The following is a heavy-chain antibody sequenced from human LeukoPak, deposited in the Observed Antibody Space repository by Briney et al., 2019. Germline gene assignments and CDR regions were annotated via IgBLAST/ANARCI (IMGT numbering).Heavy chain of an antibody. D-gene: IGHD3-16*01. Sequence: SETLSLTCTVSGGSISSSSYYWSWIRQPPGRGLEWIGYIYYSGSTNYNPSLKSRVTISIDTFKNQFSLKLNSVTASDTAVYYCARVGPGDDFDSWGQGTLVTVSS. CDR2: IYYSGST. CDR1: GGSISSSSYY. CDR3: ARVGPGDDFDS. V-gene: IGHV4-61*05. J-gene: IGHJ4*02.